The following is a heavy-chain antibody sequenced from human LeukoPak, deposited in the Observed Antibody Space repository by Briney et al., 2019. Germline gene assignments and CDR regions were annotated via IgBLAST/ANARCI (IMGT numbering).Heavy chain of an antibody. CDR1: GGSFSNYY. Sequence: SETLSLTCAVYGGSFSNYYWTWIRQPPGKGLEWIGEINHSGSARYSPSLKSRVIISVDTSKNQFSLKLASVLAADTADYFCARLSDYDVDTSHYMDVWGKGTTVTVSS. J-gene: IGHJ6*03. CDR3: ARLSDYDVDTSHYMDV. CDR2: INHSGSA. V-gene: IGHV4-34*01. D-gene: IGHD3-22*01.